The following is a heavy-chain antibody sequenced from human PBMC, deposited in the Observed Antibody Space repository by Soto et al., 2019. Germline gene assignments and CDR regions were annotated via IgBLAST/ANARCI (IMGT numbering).Heavy chain of an antibody. Sequence: SETLSLTCTVSGGSISSYYWSWIRQPAGKGLEWIGRIYTSGSTNYNPSLKSRVTMSVDTSNNQFSLKLSSVTAADTAVYYCARACSSNSCYDVLDYWGQGTLVTVYS. CDR2: IYTSGST. V-gene: IGHV4-4*07. D-gene: IGHD2-2*01. CDR3: ARACSSNSCYDVLDY. CDR1: GGSISSYY. J-gene: IGHJ4*02.